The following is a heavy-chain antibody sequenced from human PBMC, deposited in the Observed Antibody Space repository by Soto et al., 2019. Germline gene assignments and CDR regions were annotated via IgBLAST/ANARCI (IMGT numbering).Heavy chain of an antibody. CDR1: GGSISSGSYY. V-gene: IGHV4-61*01. Sequence: KPSETLSLTCTVSGGSISSGSYYWSWIRQPPGKGLEWIGYIYYSGSTNHNPSLKSRVTISVDTSKNQFSLKLSSVTAADTAVYYCARDIGGYSYGIDYWGQGTLVTVSS. CDR2: IYYSGST. D-gene: IGHD5-18*01. CDR3: ARDIGGYSYGIDY. J-gene: IGHJ4*02.